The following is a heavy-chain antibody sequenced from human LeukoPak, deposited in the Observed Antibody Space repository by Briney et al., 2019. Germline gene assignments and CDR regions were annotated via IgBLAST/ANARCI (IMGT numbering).Heavy chain of an antibody. CDR2: ISYDGSNK. CDR3: ARDDLLDY. CDR1: GFTFSSYA. V-gene: IGHV3-30*01. J-gene: IGHJ4*02. Sequence: PGRSLRLSCAASGFTFSSYAMHWVRQAPGKGLEWVAVISYDGSNKYYADSVKGRFTISRDNSENTLYLQMNSLRAEDTAVYYCARDDLLDYWGQGTLVAVSS.